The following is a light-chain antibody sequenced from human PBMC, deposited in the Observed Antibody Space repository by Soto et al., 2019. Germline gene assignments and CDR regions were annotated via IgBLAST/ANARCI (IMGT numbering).Light chain of an antibody. V-gene: IGKV3D-20*02. CDR1: QSVSSSY. Sequence: EIVLTQSPGTLSLSPGERATLYCRASQSVSSSYLAWYQQKPGQAPKLLIYDASNRATGIPARFSGRGSGTDFTLTISSLEPEDFAVYYCQERNNWPPWTFGQGTKVDI. CDR3: QERNNWPPWT. J-gene: IGKJ1*01. CDR2: DAS.